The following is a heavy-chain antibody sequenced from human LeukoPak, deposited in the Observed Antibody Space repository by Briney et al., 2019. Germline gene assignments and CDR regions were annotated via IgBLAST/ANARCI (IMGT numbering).Heavy chain of an antibody. J-gene: IGHJ4*02. V-gene: IGHV3-66*02. Sequence: GGSLRLSCAASGVIVSSNYMSWVRQAPGKGLEWVSIIYSGGSTYYADSVKGRFTISRDNSKNTLYLQTNSLRAEDTAVYYCARVRPPGYYDSSDYNFDYWGQGTLVTVSS. CDR1: GVIVSSNY. D-gene: IGHD3-22*01. CDR3: ARVRPPGYYDSSDYNFDY. CDR2: IYSGGST.